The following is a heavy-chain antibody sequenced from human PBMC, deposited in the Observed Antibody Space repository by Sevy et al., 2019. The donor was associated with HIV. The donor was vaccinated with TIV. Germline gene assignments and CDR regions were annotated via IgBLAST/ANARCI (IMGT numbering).Heavy chain of an antibody. V-gene: IGHV3-53*01. Sequence: GGSLRLSCAASGFTVTSNYMSWVRQAPGKGLEWVSVIYSGGSTYYADSVKGRFTISRDNSKNTLYLQMNSLRAEDTAVYYCARDEVVVAATHYYYYCMDVWGQGTTVTVSS. D-gene: IGHD2-15*01. CDR2: IYSGGST. CDR3: ARDEVVVAATHYYYYCMDV. J-gene: IGHJ6*02. CDR1: GFTVTSNY.